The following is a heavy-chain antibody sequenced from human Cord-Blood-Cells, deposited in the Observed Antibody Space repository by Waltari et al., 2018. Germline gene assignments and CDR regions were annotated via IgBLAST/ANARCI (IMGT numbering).Heavy chain of an antibody. V-gene: IGHV1-69*09. CDR2: IIPILGTA. J-gene: IGHJ3*02. CDR1: GGTFSSYA. Sequence: QVQLVQSGAEVKKPGSSVKVSCKASGGTFSSYAISWVRQAPGQGLEWMGRIIPILGTANDAQKSQGRATITAEKSTWRADMELGRLRSEDTASDYYAKDKGGPDWGAGAVDIWGQGKMVTVSS. CDR3: AKDKGGPDWGAGAVDI. D-gene: IGHD7-27*01.